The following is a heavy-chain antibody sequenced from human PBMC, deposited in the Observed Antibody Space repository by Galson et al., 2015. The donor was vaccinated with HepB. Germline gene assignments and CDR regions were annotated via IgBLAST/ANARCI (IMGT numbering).Heavy chain of an antibody. CDR3: AKGSALELPFDY. J-gene: IGHJ4*02. Sequence: SLRLSCAASGLTFSSYAMSWVRQAPGKGLEWVSAISGSGGSTYYADSVKGRFTISRDNSKNTLYLQMNSLRAEDTAVYYCAKGSALELPFDYWGQGTLVTVSS. D-gene: IGHD1-7*01. V-gene: IGHV3-23*01. CDR1: GLTFSSYA. CDR2: ISGSGGST.